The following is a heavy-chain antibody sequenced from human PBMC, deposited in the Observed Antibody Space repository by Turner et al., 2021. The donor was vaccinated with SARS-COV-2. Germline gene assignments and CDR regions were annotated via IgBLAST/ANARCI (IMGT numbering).Heavy chain of an antibody. Sequence: EVQLLESGGDLVQPGGSLRLSCVASGCTFSIYAMNWVRQAPGKGLEWVSTIVGSGYSTYYADSVKGRFTISRDNSKNTVYLQMNSLRDEDTALYYCAKDQVSGDGYVVFDYWGQGTQVTVSS. CDR1: GCTFSIYA. D-gene: IGHD5-12*01. V-gene: IGHV3-23*01. CDR3: AKDQVSGDGYVVFDY. CDR2: IVGSGYST. J-gene: IGHJ4*02.